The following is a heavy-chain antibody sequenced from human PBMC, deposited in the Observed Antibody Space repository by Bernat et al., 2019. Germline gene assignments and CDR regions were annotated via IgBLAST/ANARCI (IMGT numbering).Heavy chain of an antibody. D-gene: IGHD3-3*01. Sequence: EVQLVQSGAEVKKPGESLRISCKGSGYSFTSYWISWVRQIPGKGLEWMGRIDPSDSYTNYSPSFQGDVTISADESSSTAYLQWSSLKASDTAMYYCARQIGYDFWSGYYLWGQGTLVTVSS. V-gene: IGHV5-10-1*03. CDR1: GYSFTSYW. J-gene: IGHJ4*02. CDR2: IDPSDSYT. CDR3: ARQIGYDFWSGYYL.